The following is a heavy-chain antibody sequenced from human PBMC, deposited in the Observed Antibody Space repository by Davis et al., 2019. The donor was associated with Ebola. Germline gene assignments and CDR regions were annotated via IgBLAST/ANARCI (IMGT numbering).Heavy chain of an antibody. CDR2: INPNSGGT. CDR1: GYTFTGYY. V-gene: IGHV1-2*06. Sequence: ASVKVSCKASGYTFTGYYMHWVRQAPGQGLEWMGRINPNSGGTNSAQKFQGRVTMTTDTSTSTAYMELRGLTSDDTAVYYCARDWNTAMVSGLDYWGQGTLVTVSS. CDR3: ARDWNTAMVSGLDY. D-gene: IGHD5-18*01. J-gene: IGHJ4*02.